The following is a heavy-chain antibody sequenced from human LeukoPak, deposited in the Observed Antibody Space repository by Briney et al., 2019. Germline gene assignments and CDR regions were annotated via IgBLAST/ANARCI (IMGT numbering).Heavy chain of an antibody. Sequence: GESLKISCKGSGYSFTSYWIGWVRQMPGKGLEWMGVIYPGDSDTRYSPSFQGQVTISADKSISTAYLQWSSLKASDTAMYYCARSPGLLGGQWLVSQWFGPWGQGTLVTVSS. CDR2: IYPGDSDT. J-gene: IGHJ5*02. D-gene: IGHD6-19*01. CDR1: GYSFTSYW. CDR3: ARSPGLLGGQWLVSQWFGP. V-gene: IGHV5-51*01.